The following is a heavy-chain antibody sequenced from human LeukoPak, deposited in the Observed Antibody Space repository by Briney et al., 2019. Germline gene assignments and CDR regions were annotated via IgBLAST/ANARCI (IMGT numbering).Heavy chain of an antibody. Sequence: PGGSLRLSCAASGFTFSNAWMSWVRQAPGKGLEWVGRIKSITHGETTDYAAPVKDRFTISRDDSKNTLYLQMNSLKTEDTALYYCTTESTSYLKYWGQGTLVTVSS. CDR1: GFTFSNAW. CDR2: IKSITHGETT. V-gene: IGHV3-15*01. CDR3: TTESTSYLKY. J-gene: IGHJ4*02.